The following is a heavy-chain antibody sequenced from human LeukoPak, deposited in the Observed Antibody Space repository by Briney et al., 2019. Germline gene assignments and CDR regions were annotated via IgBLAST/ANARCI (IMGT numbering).Heavy chain of an antibody. CDR1: GYTFTGYY. J-gene: IGHJ6*02. D-gene: IGHD4-17*01. V-gene: IGHV1-2*02. CDR3: ARENGDYWTRNYYYGMDV. CDR2: INPNSGGT. Sequence: SVKVSCKASGYTFTGYYMHWVRQAPGQGLEWMGWINPNSGGTNYAQKFQGRVTMTRDTSISTAYMELSRLRADDTAVYYCARENGDYWTRNYYYGMDVWGQGTTVTVSS.